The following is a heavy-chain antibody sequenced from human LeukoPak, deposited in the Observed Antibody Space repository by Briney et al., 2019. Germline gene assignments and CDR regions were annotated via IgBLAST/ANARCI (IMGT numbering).Heavy chain of an antibody. V-gene: IGHV4-39*07. Sequence: SETLSLTCTVSGGSISSNGFYWGWIRQPPGRGLEWIGSIHYSGSTYYNPSLKSRVTISVDTSKNQFSLKLSSVTAADTAVYYCARGPSLGGKYCSGGSCYRNPRYYYYYGMDVWGQGTTVTVSS. CDR3: ARGPSLGGKYCSGGSCYRNPRYYYYYGMDV. CDR1: GGSISSNGFY. CDR2: IHYSGST. J-gene: IGHJ6*02. D-gene: IGHD2-15*01.